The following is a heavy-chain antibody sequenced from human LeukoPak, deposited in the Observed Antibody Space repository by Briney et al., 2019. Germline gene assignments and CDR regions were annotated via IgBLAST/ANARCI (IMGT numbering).Heavy chain of an antibody. V-gene: IGHV3-7*03. CDR3: ARVIRGYSYGWPYYYYYYGMDV. Sequence: GGSLRLSCAASGFTFSSYWMSWVRQAPGKGLEWVANIKQDGSEKYYVDSVKGRFTISRDNAKNSLYLQMNSLRAEDTVVYYCARVIRGYSYGWPYYYYYYGMDVWGQGTTVTVSS. J-gene: IGHJ6*02. CDR2: IKQDGSEK. D-gene: IGHD5-18*01. CDR1: GFTFSSYW.